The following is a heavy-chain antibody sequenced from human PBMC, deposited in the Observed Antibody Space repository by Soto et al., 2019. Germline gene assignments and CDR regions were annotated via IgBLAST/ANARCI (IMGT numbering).Heavy chain of an antibody. D-gene: IGHD3-22*01. Sequence: GGSLRLSCAASGFTFSSYGMHWVRQAPGKGLEWVAVISYDGSNKYYADSVKGRFTISRDNSKNTLYLQMNSLRAEDTAVYYCAAMIGDAFDIWGQGTMVTVSS. CDR3: AAMIGDAFDI. CDR1: GFTFSSYG. CDR2: ISYDGSNK. V-gene: IGHV3-30*03. J-gene: IGHJ3*02.